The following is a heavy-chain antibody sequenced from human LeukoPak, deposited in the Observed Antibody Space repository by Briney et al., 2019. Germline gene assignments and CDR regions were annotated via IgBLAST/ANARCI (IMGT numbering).Heavy chain of an antibody. D-gene: IGHD6-19*01. CDR2: ISSSGSTI. J-gene: IGHJ4*02. Sequence: PGGSLRLSCGASGFTFSDYYMSWIRQAPGKGLEWVSYISSSGSTIYYADSVKGRFTISRDNAKNSLYLQMNSLRAEDTAVYYCARDGQDSSGWSIFDYWGQGTLVTVSS. V-gene: IGHV3-11*01. CDR1: GFTFSDYY. CDR3: ARDGQDSSGWSIFDY.